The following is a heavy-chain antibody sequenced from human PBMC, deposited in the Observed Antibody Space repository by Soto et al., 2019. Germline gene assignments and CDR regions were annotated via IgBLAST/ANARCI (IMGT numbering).Heavy chain of an antibody. CDR3: ASRRGIAARPKRPFDP. J-gene: IGHJ5*02. V-gene: IGHV1-8*01. CDR1: GYTFTSYD. Sequence: QVQLVQSGAEVKKPGASVKVSCKASGYTFTSYDINWVRQATGQGLEWMGWMNPNSGNTGYAQKFQGRVTMTRNTSLSTAYMELSSLRSEATAVYYCASRRGIAARPKRPFDPWGQGTLVTVSS. D-gene: IGHD6-6*01. CDR2: MNPNSGNT.